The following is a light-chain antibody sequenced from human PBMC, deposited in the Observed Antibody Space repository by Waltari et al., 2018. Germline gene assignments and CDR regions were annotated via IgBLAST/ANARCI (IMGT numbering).Light chain of an antibody. V-gene: IGLV2-23*02. Sequence: QSALTQPASVSGSPGQSTTIPCTGTSSDVGNYKRVSWYQQHPGKAPKLMIYAVSKRPSGVSDLFSGSKSGDMASLTISGLQPEDEAEYFCSSYAGSSKGVFGGGTKVTVL. CDR3: SSYAGSSKGV. J-gene: IGLJ2*01. CDR2: AVS. CDR1: SSDVGNYKR.